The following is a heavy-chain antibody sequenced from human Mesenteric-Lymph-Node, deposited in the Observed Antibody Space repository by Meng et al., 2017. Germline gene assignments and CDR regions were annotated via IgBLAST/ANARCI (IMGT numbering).Heavy chain of an antibody. J-gene: IGHJ5*02. V-gene: IGHV1-2*06. D-gene: IGHD3-16*01. CDR3: TKGGTSLYWFDP. CDR2: INPGSGGT. CDR1: GYTFTGHY. Sequence: QAHMVQSGGWVRKPGASVNVSCKASGYTFTGHYMHWVRQAPGQGLEWMGRINPGSGGTNYAQKFQGRVTMTRDTSINTAYMELSSLTSDDTAIYYCTKGGTSLYWFDPWGQGTLVTVSS.